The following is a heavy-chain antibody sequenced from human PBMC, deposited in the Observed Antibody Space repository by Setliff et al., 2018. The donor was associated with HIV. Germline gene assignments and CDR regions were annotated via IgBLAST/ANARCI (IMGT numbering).Heavy chain of an antibody. CDR3: ARDAFDYTAYYNPYMEA. D-gene: IGHD4-4*01. CDR1: GYTFTSYY. J-gene: IGHJ6*03. Sequence: ASVKVSCKASGYTFTSYYMHWVRQAPGQGLEWMGIINPSGGSTSYAQKFQGRVTMTRDTSTSTVYMELSSLRSEDTAGYYCARDAFDYTAYYNPYMEAWGKGTTVTVSS. CDR2: INPSGGST. V-gene: IGHV1-46*01.